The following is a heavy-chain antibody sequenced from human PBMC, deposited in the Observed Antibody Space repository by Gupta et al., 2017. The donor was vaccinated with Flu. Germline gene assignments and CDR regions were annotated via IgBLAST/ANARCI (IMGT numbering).Heavy chain of an antibody. CDR1: GFTFSRYE. CDR3: ASLKLLLGDLDTFDI. CDR2: ISSHGRAI. J-gene: IGHJ3*02. Sequence: EVRLVESGGGLVQPGGSLRLSCGASGFTFSRYEMNWVRQAPGKGLEWISYISSHGRAIYYADSVKGRFTISRDNAKASLYLQMNSLRAEDTAVYYCASLKLLLGDLDTFDIWGQGTMVTVSS. V-gene: IGHV3-48*03. D-gene: IGHD3-10*01.